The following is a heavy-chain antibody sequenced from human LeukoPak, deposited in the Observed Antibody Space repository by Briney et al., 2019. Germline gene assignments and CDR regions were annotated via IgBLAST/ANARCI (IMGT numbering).Heavy chain of an antibody. CDR2: ISSSSSYI. V-gene: IGHV3-21*01. J-gene: IGHJ4*02. D-gene: IGHD2-2*01. CDR1: GFTFSSYS. Sequence: GGSLRLSCAAPGFTFSSYSMNWVRQAPGKGLEWVSSISSSSSYIYYADSVKGRFTISRDNAKNSLYLQMNSLRAEDTAVYYCATWTLGYCSSTSCSNDYWGQGTLVTVSS. CDR3: ATWTLGYCSSTSCSNDY.